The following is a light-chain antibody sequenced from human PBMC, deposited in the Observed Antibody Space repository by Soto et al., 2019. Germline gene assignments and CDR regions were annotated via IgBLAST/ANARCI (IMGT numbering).Light chain of an antibody. CDR1: SSNIGAGYD. Sequence: QSVLTQPPSVSGAPGQRVTISCTGSSSNIGAGYDVHWYQQVPGTAPKLLIYGNNNRPSGVPDRFSDSKSGTSASLAITGLQAEDEAEYFCLSYDSSLSGPWVFGGGTKLTVL. CDR2: GNN. CDR3: LSYDSSLSGPWV. J-gene: IGLJ3*02. V-gene: IGLV1-40*01.